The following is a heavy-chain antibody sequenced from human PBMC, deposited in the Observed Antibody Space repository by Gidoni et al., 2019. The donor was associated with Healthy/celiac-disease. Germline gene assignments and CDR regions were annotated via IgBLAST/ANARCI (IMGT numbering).Heavy chain of an antibody. CDR1: GFTFSDYY. D-gene: IGHD6-6*01. CDR2: ISSSGSTI. Sequence: QVQLVESGGGLVKPGGSLRLSCAASGFTFSDYYMSWLRQAPGKGLEWVSYISSSGSTIYYADSVKGRFTISRDNAKNSLYLQMNSLRAEDTAVYYCARGKGEYSSSSGIYYYYGMDVWGQGTTVTVSS. CDR3: ARGKGEYSSSSGIYYYYGMDV. J-gene: IGHJ6*02. V-gene: IGHV3-11*01.